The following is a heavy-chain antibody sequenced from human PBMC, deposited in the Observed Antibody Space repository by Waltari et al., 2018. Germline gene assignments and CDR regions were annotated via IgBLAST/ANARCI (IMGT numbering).Heavy chain of an antibody. CDR2: IRSKAYGGTT. J-gene: IGHJ4*02. V-gene: IGHV3-49*04. CDR3: TRIRITIFGVVKIGDY. CDR1: GFTFGDYA. D-gene: IGHD3-3*01. Sequence: EVQLVESGGGLVQPGRSLRLSCTASGFTFGDYAMSWVRQAPGKGLEWVGFIRSKAYGGTTEDAASVKGRFTISRDDSKSIAYLQMNSLKTEDTAVYYCTRIRITIFGVVKIGDYWGQGTLVTVSS.